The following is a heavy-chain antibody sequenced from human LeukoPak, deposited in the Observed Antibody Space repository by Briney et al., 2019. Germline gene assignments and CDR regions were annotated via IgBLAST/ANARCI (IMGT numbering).Heavy chain of an antibody. CDR2: IESKTDGGTT. CDR3: TTYGSGRKFDY. J-gene: IGHJ4*02. Sequence: GGSLRLSCAASGFSFSDAWMSWVRQIPGKGLECVGRIESKTDGGTTDYAAPVKGRFTISRDDSTNTLYLQMNSLKSEDTAVYYCTTYGSGRKFDYWGQGILVTVSS. D-gene: IGHD3-10*01. CDR1: GFSFSDAW. V-gene: IGHV3-15*04.